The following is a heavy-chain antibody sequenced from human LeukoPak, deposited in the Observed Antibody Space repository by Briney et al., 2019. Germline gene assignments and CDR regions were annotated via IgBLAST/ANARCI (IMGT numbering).Heavy chain of an antibody. CDR1: GFTFNNYA. CDR3: AKAPAAATKYYYGMDV. V-gene: IGHV3-23*01. CDR2: ISGSGGAT. Sequence: GGSLRLSCAASGFTFNNYAMSWVRQAPGKGLEGVSAISGSGGATYYADSVKGRFTISRDNSKNTLFLHMNSLRVEDTAVYYCAKAPAAATKYYYGMDVWGQGTTVTVSS. J-gene: IGHJ6*02. D-gene: IGHD6-13*01.